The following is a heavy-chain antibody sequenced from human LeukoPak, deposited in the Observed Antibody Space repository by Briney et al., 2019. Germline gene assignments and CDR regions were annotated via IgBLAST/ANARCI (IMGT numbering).Heavy chain of an antibody. CDR3: ARWSHVSGRWFLDN. V-gene: IGHV3-7*05. CDR2: INEDGSKI. CDR1: GFTFSSYA. J-gene: IGHJ4*02. Sequence: PGGSLRLSCAASGFTFSSYAMSWVRQAPGKGLEWVADINEDGSKIYSLGSVKGRFTISRDNAKNSLSLQLNTLRAEDTAVYYCARWSHVSGRWFLDNWGRGTLVSVSS. D-gene: IGHD3-10*01.